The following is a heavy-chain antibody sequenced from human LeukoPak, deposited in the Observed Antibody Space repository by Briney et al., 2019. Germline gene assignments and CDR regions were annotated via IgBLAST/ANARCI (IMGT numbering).Heavy chain of an antibody. V-gene: IGHV3-9*01. D-gene: IGHD3-22*01. CDR1: GFTFDDYA. CDR2: ISWNSGSI. CDR3: AKDAGYYYDSSELDY. Sequence: PGGSLRLPCAASGFTFDDYAMHWVRQAPGKGLEWVSGISWNSGSIGYADSVKGRFTISRDNAKNSLYLQMNSLRAEDTALYYCAKDAGYYYDSSELDYWGQGTLVTVSS. J-gene: IGHJ4*02.